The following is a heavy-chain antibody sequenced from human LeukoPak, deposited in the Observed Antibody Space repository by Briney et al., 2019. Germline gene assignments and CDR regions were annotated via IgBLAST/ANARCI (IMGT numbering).Heavy chain of an antibody. D-gene: IGHD6-19*01. J-gene: IGHJ4*02. CDR2: INPDGRST. CDR3: ARVDGTGNSVFDI. CDR1: GFTFNTYW. V-gene: IGHV3-74*01. Sequence: PGGSLRLSCVASGFTFNTYWMHWVRQAPGKGLVWVSRINPDGRSTDYADSVKGRFTISRDNAKNTLYLQMNSLRADDTAIYYCARVDGTGNSVFDIWGRGTLVPVSS.